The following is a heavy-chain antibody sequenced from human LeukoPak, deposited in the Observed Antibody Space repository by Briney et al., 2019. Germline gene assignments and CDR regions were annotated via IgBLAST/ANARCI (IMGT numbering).Heavy chain of an antibody. CDR3: ARDAALYDSSGYYYLW. CDR2: IIPIFGTA. D-gene: IGHD3-22*01. CDR1: GGAFSRYA. V-gene: IGHV1-69*01. Sequence: GSSVKVSCKASGGAFSRYAISWVRQAPGRGLEWIGGIIPIFGTANYAQKFQGRVTITADQSTSTAYMQLSGLRSEDTAVYYCARDAALYDSSGYYYLWWGQGTLVTVSS. J-gene: IGHJ4*02.